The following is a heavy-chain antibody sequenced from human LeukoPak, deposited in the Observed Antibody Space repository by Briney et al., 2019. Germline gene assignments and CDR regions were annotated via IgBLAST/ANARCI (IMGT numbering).Heavy chain of an antibody. CDR3: AKDGGFVSGYYLSSFDY. J-gene: IGHJ4*02. V-gene: IGHV3-23*01. Sequence: PTGGSLRLSCAASGFTFSTYALSWVRQAPGKGLEWVSSIRGSDGSTYYADSVKGRFAISRENYRKMLYLQMNSLRAEDTAVYYCAKDGGFVSGYYLSSFDYWGQGTLVTVSS. CDR2: IRGSDGST. CDR1: GFTFSTYA. D-gene: IGHD3-22*01.